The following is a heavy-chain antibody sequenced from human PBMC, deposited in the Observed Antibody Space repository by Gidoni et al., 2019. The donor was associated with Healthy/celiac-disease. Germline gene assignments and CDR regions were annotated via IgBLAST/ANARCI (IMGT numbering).Heavy chain of an antibody. Sequence: QLQLQQWGAGLLKPSETLSLTCALYGGSFRCSYCSWSRQPPGKGLEWIGEINHSGSTNYNPSLKSRVTISVDTSKNQFSLKLSSVTAADTAVYYCARGGRSLGYCSGGSCYAYGYWGQGTLVTVSS. CDR3: ARGGRSLGYCSGGSCYAYGY. V-gene: IGHV4-34*01. CDR1: GGSFRCSY. J-gene: IGHJ4*02. D-gene: IGHD2-15*01. CDR2: INHSGST.